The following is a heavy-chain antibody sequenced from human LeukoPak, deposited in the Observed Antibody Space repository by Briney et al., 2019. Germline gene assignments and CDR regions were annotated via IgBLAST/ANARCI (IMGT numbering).Heavy chain of an antibody. D-gene: IGHD5-18*01. Sequence: GGSLRLSCAASGFTFSSYWMSWVRQAPGKGLEWVANIKQDGSEKYYVDSVKGRFTISRDNAKNSLYLQMNSLRAEDTAVYYCARPLPLDTAMVYDYWGQGTLVTVSS. CDR2: IKQDGSEK. CDR1: GFTFSSYW. J-gene: IGHJ4*02. V-gene: IGHV3-7*01. CDR3: ARPLPLDTAMVYDY.